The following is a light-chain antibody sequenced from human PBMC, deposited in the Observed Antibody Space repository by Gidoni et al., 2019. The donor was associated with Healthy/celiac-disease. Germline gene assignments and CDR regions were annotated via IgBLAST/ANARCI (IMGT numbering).Light chain of an antibody. CDR2: AAS. Sequence: DIKMTQSPSSLSASVGDRVTITCRASQGIRNYLGWYQQKPGKAPKRLIYAASSLQSGVPSRFSGSGSGTEFTLTISCLQPEDFATYYCLQHNSYPITFGGGTKVEIK. J-gene: IGKJ4*01. CDR3: LQHNSYPIT. CDR1: QGIRNY. V-gene: IGKV1-17*01.